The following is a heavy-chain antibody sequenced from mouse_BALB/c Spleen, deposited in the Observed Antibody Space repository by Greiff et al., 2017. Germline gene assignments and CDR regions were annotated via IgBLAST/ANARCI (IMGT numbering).Heavy chain of an antibody. CDR1: GYTFTDYE. CDR3: TGSLFDY. J-gene: IGHJ2*01. D-gene: IGHD6-1*01. V-gene: IGHV1-15*01. CDR2: IDPETGGT. Sequence: QVQLKESGAELVRPGASVTLSCKASGYTFTDYEMHWVKQTPVHGLEWIGAIDPETGGTAYNQKFKGKATLTADKSSSTAYMELRSLTSEDSAVYYCTGSLFDYWGQGTTLTVSS.